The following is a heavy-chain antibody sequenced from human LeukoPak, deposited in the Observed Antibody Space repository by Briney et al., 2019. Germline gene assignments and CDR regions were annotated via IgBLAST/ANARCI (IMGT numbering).Heavy chain of an antibody. J-gene: IGHJ4*02. CDR2: INPNSGGT. D-gene: IGHD1-26*01. V-gene: IGHV1-2*02. CDR3: ARVDAVGATVFDY. CDR1: GYTFTGYY. Sequence: ASVKVSCKASGYTFTGYYMHWVRQAPGQGREWMGWINPNSGGTNYAQKFQGRVTMTRDTSISTAYMELSRLRSDDTAVYYCARVDAVGATVFDYWGQGTLVTVSS.